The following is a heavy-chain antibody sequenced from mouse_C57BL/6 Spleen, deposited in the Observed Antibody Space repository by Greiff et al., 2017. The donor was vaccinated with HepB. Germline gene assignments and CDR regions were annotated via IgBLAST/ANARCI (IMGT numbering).Heavy chain of an antibody. CDR1: GFTFSDYG. D-gene: IGHD1-1*01. CDR3: ARLRSYAMDY. Sequence: DVMLVESGGGLVKPGGSLKLSCAASGFTFSDYGMHWVRQAPEKGLEWVAYISGGSSTIYYADTVKGRFTISRDNAKNTLFLQMTSLRSEDTAMYYCARLRSYAMDYWGQGTSVTVSS. J-gene: IGHJ4*01. CDR2: ISGGSSTI. V-gene: IGHV5-17*01.